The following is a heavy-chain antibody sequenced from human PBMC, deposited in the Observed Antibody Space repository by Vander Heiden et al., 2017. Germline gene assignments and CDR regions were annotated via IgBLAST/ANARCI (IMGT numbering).Heavy chain of an antibody. D-gene: IGHD4-17*01. V-gene: IGHV3-9*01. J-gene: IGHJ4*02. Sequence: EVQLVESGGGLVQPGRSLRLSCAASGLTVDDYAMHWVWQAPGKGLELVSSISWNSGSLGYADSVKGRFTISRDNAKNSLYLQMNRLRAEDAALYYCAKDSNGDYLDYWCQGPLVTVSS. CDR2: ISWNSGSL. CDR3: AKDSNGDYLDY. CDR1: GLTVDDYA.